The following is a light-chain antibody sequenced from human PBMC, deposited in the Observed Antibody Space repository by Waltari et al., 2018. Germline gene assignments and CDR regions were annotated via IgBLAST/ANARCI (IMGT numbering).Light chain of an antibody. J-gene: IGLJ3*02. CDR2: VNSDGSH. CDR3: QTGGHGTWV. Sequence: QLVLTQSPSASASLGASVKLTGTLSSGHSTNVIAWLQKRPEKGPRFVMKVNSDGSHSKGDEIPDRFSGSSSGAGRYLAISSLQSEDEADYYCQTGGHGTWVFGGGTKLTVL. V-gene: IGLV4-69*01. CDR1: SGHSTNV.